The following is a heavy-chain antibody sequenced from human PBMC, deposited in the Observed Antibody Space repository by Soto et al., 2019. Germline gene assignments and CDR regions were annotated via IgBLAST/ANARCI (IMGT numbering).Heavy chain of an antibody. V-gene: IGHV4-30-4*01. CDR3: ARELSNSPDYFDV. CDR2: IYYTGRT. J-gene: IGHJ4*02. CDR1: GGSIRSDDYY. D-gene: IGHD6-6*01. Sequence: SETLSLTCTVSGGSIRSDDYYWTWIRQPPGEGLEWIGYIYYTGRTLYNPSLKSRVTISIDTSKNQFSLRLSSVSAADTAVYYCARELSNSPDYFDVWGQGTLVTVSS.